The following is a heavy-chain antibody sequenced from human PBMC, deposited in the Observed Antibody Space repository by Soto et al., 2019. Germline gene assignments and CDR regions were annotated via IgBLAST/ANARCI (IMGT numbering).Heavy chain of an antibody. J-gene: IGHJ6*02. CDR1: GGSISSSSYY. V-gene: IGHV4-39*01. D-gene: IGHD3-22*01. CDR2: IYYSGST. CDR3: ARQRPMTYYYYGMDV. Sequence: SETLSLTCTASGGSISSSSYYWGWIRQPPGKGLEWIGSIYYSGSTYYNPSLKSRATISVDTSKKQFSLKLSSVTAADTAVYYCARQRPMTYYYYGMDVWGQGTTVTVSS.